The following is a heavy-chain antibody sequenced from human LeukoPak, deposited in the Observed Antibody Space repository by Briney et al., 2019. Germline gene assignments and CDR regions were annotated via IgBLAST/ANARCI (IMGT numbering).Heavy chain of an antibody. Sequence: GGSLRLSCAASGFTFSSYAMSWVRQAPGKGLEWVSAISGSGGSTYYADSVKGRFTISRDNSKNTLYLQMNSLRAEDTAVYYCARGGDIVVVPAANGPGGVTDYWGQGTLVTVSS. D-gene: IGHD2-2*01. CDR1: GFTFSSYA. CDR3: ARGGDIVVVPAANGPGGVTDY. CDR2: ISGSGGST. J-gene: IGHJ4*02. V-gene: IGHV3-23*01.